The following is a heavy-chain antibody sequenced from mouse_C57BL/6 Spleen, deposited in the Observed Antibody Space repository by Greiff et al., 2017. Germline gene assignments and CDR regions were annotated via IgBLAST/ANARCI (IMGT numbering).Heavy chain of an antibody. V-gene: IGHV1-81*01. J-gene: IGHJ4*01. CDR2: IYPRSGNT. CDR1: GYTFTSYG. Sequence: QVQLQQSGAELARPGASVKLSCKASGYTFTSYGISWVKQRTGQGLEWIGEIYPRSGNTYYNEKFKGKATLTADKSSSTAYMELRSLTSEDSAVYFCARRGYYYGSTDYYAMDYWGQGTSVTVSS. CDR3: ARRGYYYGSTDYYAMDY. D-gene: IGHD1-1*01.